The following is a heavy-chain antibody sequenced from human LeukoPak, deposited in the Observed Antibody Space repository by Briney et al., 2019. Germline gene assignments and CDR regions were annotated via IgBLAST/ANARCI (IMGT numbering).Heavy chain of an antibody. J-gene: IGHJ6*02. Sequence: PGGSLRLSCAASGFTYSSYAMHWVRQAPGKGLVWVSRINSDGSSTSYADSVKGRFTISRDNAKNTLYLQMNSLRAEDTAVYYCARWVTGYYGMDVWGQGTTVTVSS. CDR2: INSDGSST. D-gene: IGHD2-21*02. CDR1: GFTYSSYA. CDR3: ARWVTGYYGMDV. V-gene: IGHV3-74*01.